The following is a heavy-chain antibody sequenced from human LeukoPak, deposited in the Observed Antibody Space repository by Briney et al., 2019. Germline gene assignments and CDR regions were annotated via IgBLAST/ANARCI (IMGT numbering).Heavy chain of an antibody. Sequence: SETLSLTCADSGGSSTSYYWSWIRQPPGKGLEWIAYIYFSGSTNYNPSLKSRVIISIDTSTNQFSLKLSSVTAADTALYFCARHIYAGSVAFDVWGQGTMVTVSS. D-gene: IGHD3-16*01. CDR3: ARHIYAGSVAFDV. V-gene: IGHV4-59*08. CDR2: IYFSGST. CDR1: GGSSTSYY. J-gene: IGHJ3*01.